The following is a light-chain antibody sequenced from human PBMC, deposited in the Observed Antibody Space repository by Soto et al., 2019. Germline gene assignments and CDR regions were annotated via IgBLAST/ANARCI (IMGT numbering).Light chain of an antibody. Sequence: DIQMTQSPSTLSGSVGDRVTITCRASQTISSWLAWYQQKPGKAPKLLIYKASTLKSGVPSRFSGSGSGTEFTLTISSLQPDDFATYYCQHYNGYSWTFGLGTKVDIK. J-gene: IGKJ1*01. CDR1: QTISSW. V-gene: IGKV1-5*03. CDR3: QHYNGYSWT. CDR2: KAS.